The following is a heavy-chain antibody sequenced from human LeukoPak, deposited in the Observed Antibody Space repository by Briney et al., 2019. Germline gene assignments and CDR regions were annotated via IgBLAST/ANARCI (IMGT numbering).Heavy chain of an antibody. D-gene: IGHD5-18*01. J-gene: IGHJ4*02. Sequence: SETLSLTCTVSGDSIRSSPYYWGWIRQPPGMGLEWIGCIYYSGSTYYNPSLKSRVTISVDTSKNQFSLKLSSVTAADTAVYYCARSPLLDTAMVKGHFDYWGQGTLVTVSS. CDR1: GDSIRSSPYY. CDR3: ARSPLLDTAMVKGHFDY. V-gene: IGHV4-39*07. CDR2: IYYSGST.